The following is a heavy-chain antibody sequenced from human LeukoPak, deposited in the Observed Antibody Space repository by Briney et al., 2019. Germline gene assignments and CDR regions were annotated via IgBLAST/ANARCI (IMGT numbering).Heavy chain of an antibody. D-gene: IGHD3-3*01. CDR3: ARDRNTDFWSGYYTNYFDY. V-gene: IGHV3-23*01. CDR1: GFTFSSDA. Sequence: PGGSLRLSCAASGFTFSSDAMSWVRQAPGKGLEWVSAISGSGGSTYFADSVKGRFTISRDNAKNSLYLQMNSLRAEDTAVYYCARDRNTDFWSGYYTNYFDYWGQGTLVTVSS. J-gene: IGHJ4*02. CDR2: ISGSGGST.